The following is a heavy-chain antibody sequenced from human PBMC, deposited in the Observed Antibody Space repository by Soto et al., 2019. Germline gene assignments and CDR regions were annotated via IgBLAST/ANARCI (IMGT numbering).Heavy chain of an antibody. Sequence: PGGTLRLSCSASGFTFSSYSMNWVRLAPVKGLEWLSYISGSGNTAYYADSVKGRFTIARDNAQKSLYLQLNNLRDDDTAMYYCARDPKSGNQKLYFDYWGQGTLVTVSS. CDR3: ARDPKSGNQKLYFDY. V-gene: IGHV3-48*02. CDR2: ISGSGNTA. CDR1: GFTFSSYS. D-gene: IGHD3-3*01. J-gene: IGHJ4*02.